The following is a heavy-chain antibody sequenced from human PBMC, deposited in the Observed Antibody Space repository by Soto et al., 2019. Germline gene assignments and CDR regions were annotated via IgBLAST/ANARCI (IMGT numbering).Heavy chain of an antibody. CDR1: GFTFSSYG. CDR2: IAYDGSNK. V-gene: IGHV3-30*18. CDR3: AKESPPHTWEFLNWFDP. D-gene: IGHD1-26*01. Sequence: QVQLVESGGGVVQPGRSLRLSCAASGFTFSSYGMHWVRQAPGKGLEWVAVIAYDGSNKYYADSVKGRFTISRDNSKNTLYLQMNSLRAEDTAVYYCAKESPPHTWEFLNWFDPWGQGTLVTVSS. J-gene: IGHJ5*02.